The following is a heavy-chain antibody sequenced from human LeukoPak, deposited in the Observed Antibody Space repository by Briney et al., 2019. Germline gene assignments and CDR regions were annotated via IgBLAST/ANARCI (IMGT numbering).Heavy chain of an antibody. CDR1: GGSISSGGYY. Sequence: SETLSLTCTVSGGSISSGGYYWSWIRQHPGKGLEWIGYIYYSGSTYYNPSLKSRVTTSVDTSKNQFSLKLSSVTAADTAVYYCARQKVYGDYAYDYWGQGTLVTVSS. CDR2: IYYSGST. CDR3: ARQKVYGDYAYDY. V-gene: IGHV4-31*03. D-gene: IGHD4-17*01. J-gene: IGHJ4*02.